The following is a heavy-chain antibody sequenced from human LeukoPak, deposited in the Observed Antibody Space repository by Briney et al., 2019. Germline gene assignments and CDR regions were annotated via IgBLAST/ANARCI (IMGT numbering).Heavy chain of an antibody. V-gene: IGHV3-53*01. CDR2: IYSGGDT. Sequence: PGGSLRLSCAVSGFTFRNNYMSWGRQAPGKGLECVSVIYSGGDTYYADSVKGRFTISRDNSKNTLYLQMNSLRAEDTAVFYCAVLNSGWRFQHWGQGTLVTVSS. D-gene: IGHD6-19*01. J-gene: IGHJ1*01. CDR1: GFTFRNNY. CDR3: AVLNSGWRFQH.